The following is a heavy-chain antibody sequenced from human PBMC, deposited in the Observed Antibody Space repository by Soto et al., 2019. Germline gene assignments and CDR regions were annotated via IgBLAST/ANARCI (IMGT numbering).Heavy chain of an antibody. CDR3: ARVPGP. Sequence: SSETLSLTCIVSGVSISSSTKYWAWIRQPPGKGLEWIGYIYHSGSTYYNPSLKSRVTISVDRSKNQFSLKLSSVTAADTAVYYCARVPGPWGQGTLVTVSS. J-gene: IGHJ5*02. D-gene: IGHD7-27*01. CDR2: IYHSGST. CDR1: GVSISSSTKY. V-gene: IGHV4-30-2*01.